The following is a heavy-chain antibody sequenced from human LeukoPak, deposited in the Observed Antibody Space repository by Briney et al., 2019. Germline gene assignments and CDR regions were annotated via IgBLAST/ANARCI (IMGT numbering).Heavy chain of an antibody. D-gene: IGHD1-26*01. J-gene: IGHJ4*02. CDR1: GGSISSSSYY. CDR3: ARQGHLTWDYFDY. CDR2: IYYSGST. Sequence: SETLSLTCTVSGGSISSSSYYWGWIRQPPGKGLEWIGSIYYSGSTYYNPSLKSRVTISVDTSKNQFSLKLSSVTAEDTAVYYCARQGHLTWDYFDYWGQGTLVTVSS. V-gene: IGHV4-39*01.